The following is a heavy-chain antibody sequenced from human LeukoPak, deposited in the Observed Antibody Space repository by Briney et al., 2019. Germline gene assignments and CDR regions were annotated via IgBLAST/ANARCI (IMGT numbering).Heavy chain of an antibody. J-gene: IGHJ4*02. D-gene: IGHD2-2*01. Sequence: GGSLRLSCAASGFTFSSYAMSWVRQAPGKGLEWVSAISGSGGSTYYADSVKGRFTISRDNSKNTLYLQMNSLRAEDTAVYYCAKDRYIVIIPAAPVDYWGQGTLVTVSS. V-gene: IGHV3-23*01. CDR1: GFTFSSYA. CDR3: AKDRYIVIIPAAPVDY. CDR2: ISGSGGST.